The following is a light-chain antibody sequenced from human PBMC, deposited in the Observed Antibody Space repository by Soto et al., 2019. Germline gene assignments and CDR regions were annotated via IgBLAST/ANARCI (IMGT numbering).Light chain of an antibody. V-gene: IGKV3-15*01. CDR1: QHILTN. CDR2: VTS. Sequence: EMVLTQSPATLSLSPGERATVSCRAIQHILTNLARYLQKPGQAPRLVVYVTSTRATDIAARFSGSGFGTEFILTISSLQFADFAVSFCQQYNNWPPRLTFGGGTKVDIK. J-gene: IGKJ4*01. CDR3: QQYNNWPPRLT.